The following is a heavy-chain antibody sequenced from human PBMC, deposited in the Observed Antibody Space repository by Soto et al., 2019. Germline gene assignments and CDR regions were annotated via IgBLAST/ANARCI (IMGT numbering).Heavy chain of an antibody. CDR1: GFSFSSYS. CDR2: ISSTSKNTI. V-gene: IGHV3-48*02. D-gene: IGHD3-10*01. J-gene: IGHJ4*02. Sequence: EVQLVESGGGLVQPGGSLRLSCAASGFSFSSYSLTWVRQAPGKGLECVSYISSTSKNTIYYADSVKGRFTISRDNAQNSLYMQMNSLRDEDTAVYSCARGYASGIYYDWGQGTLVTVSS. CDR3: ARGYASGIYYD.